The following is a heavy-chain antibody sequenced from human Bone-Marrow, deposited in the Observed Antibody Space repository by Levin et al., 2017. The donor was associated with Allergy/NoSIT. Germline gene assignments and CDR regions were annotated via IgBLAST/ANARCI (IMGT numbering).Heavy chain of an antibody. J-gene: IGHJ6*02. CDR1: GFTFSSYW. V-gene: IGHV3-7*01. CDR2: IKQDGSEK. Sequence: GGSLRLSCAASGFTFSSYWMSWVRQAPGKGLEWVANIKQDGSEKYYVDSVKGRFTISRDNAKNSLYLQMNSLRAEDTAVYYCARDPRFAYSGYEYYYYYYGMDVWGQGTTVTVSS. D-gene: IGHD5-12*01. CDR3: ARDPRFAYSGYEYYYYYYGMDV.